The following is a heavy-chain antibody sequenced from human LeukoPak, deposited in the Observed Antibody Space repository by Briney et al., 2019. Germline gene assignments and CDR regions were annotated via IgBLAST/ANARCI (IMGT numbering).Heavy chain of an antibody. J-gene: IGHJ4*02. D-gene: IGHD3-10*01. CDR1: GYSFTSYW. Sequence: GESLKISCKGSGYSFTSYWIGWVRQMPGKGLEWMGIIYPGDSDTRYSPSFQGQVTISADKSISTAYLQWSSLKASDTAMYYCARRNVAYGSGSNPDYWGQGTLVTVSS. V-gene: IGHV5-51*01. CDR2: IYPGDSDT. CDR3: ARRNVAYGSGSNPDY.